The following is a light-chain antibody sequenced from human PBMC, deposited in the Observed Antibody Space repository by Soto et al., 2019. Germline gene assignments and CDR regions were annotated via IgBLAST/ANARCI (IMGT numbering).Light chain of an antibody. CDR3: QQYYSNVPIT. CDR2: GAS. V-gene: IGKV1-8*01. Sequence: AIRMTHSPSSLSAATGDRVTITCRASQSISTYLAWYQQKPGKAPKLLIYGASTLQSGVPSRFSGSGSGTDFTLTISCLQSEDFATYYCQQYYSNVPITFGQGTRLAI. CDR1: QSISTY. J-gene: IGKJ5*01.